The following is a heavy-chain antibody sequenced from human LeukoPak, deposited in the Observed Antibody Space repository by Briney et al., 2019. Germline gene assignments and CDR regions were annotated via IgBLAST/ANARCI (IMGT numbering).Heavy chain of an antibody. Sequence: TGGSLRLSCAAPGFTFSSFWMGWVRQTPGKRLEWVANMNIDGSEKYYADSVKGRFSISRDNARNSVYLQMNSLRVEDTAVYYCARDPAEWELLLDYWGQGTLVTVSS. CDR1: GFTFSSFW. CDR2: MNIDGSEK. D-gene: IGHD1-26*01. J-gene: IGHJ4*02. V-gene: IGHV3-7*01. CDR3: ARDPAEWELLLDY.